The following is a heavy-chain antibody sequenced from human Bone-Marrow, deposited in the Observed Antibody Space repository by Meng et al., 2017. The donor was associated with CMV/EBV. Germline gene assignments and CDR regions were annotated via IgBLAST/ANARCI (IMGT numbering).Heavy chain of an antibody. CDR2: IYYSGST. V-gene: IGHV4-31*03. CDR3: ARVVSSHDWFDP. CDR1: GGSISSGGYY. J-gene: IGHJ5*02. Sequence: SETLSLTCTVSGGSISSGGYYWSWIRQHPGKGLEWIGYIYYSGSTYYNPSLKSRVTISVDTSKNQFSLKLSPVTAADTAVYYCARVVSSHDWFDPWGQGTLVTVSS.